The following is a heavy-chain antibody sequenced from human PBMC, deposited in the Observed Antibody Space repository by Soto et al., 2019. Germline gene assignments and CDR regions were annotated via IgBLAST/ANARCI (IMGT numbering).Heavy chain of an antibody. V-gene: IGHV4-31*03. Sequence: SETLSLTCTVSGGSISSGGYYWSWIRQHPGKGLEWIGYIYYSGSTYYNPSLKSRVTISVDTSKNQFSMKLSSVTAADTAVYHCARDPGRYYYMDVWGKGTTVTVSS. CDR2: IYYSGST. CDR1: GGSISSGGYY. J-gene: IGHJ6*03. CDR3: ARDPGRYYYMDV.